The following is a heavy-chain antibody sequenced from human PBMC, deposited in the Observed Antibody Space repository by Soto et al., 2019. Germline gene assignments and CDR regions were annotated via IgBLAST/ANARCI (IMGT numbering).Heavy chain of an antibody. Sequence: QVRLQESGPGVVKPSGTLSLTCGVSGGAISSSNWWTWVRQSPGKGLEWIGEIGHTGETNYNPSLKSPATISVDKSNKQFYLKLNSVTAADTAVYYCARRKNIEVVGGATRNWIDHWGQGALVTVAS. CDR3: ARRKNIEVVGGATRNWIDH. CDR1: GGAISSSNW. J-gene: IGHJ5*02. V-gene: IGHV4-4*02. D-gene: IGHD1-26*01. CDR2: IGHTGET.